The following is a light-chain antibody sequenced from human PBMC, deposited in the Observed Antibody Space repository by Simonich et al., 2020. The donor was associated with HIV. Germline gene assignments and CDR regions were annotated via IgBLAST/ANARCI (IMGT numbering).Light chain of an antibody. CDR1: SSDVWGYNY. Sequence: QSALTQPSSVSGSPGQSIPCSCTGTSSDVWGYNYVSCDQQHPGKAPQLMIYDVSNQPSGVSNSFSGSKSGNTASLNISRLQAEDQADYYCSSYTSSSTVVFGGGTKLTVL. J-gene: IGLJ2*01. CDR3: SSYTSSSTVV. CDR2: DVS. V-gene: IGLV2-14*03.